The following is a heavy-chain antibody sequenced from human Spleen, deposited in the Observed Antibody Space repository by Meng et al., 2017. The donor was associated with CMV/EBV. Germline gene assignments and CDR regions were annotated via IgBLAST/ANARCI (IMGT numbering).Heavy chain of an antibody. Sequence: SGGTFSTYAISWVRQAPGQGLEWMGGIIPIFDSGNYAQRFQGRVTINTDESKTTAYMELSSLRSEDTAVYYCARGRSSGSYYSFNFWGQGTLVTVSS. V-gene: IGHV1-69*05. CDR1: GGTFSTYA. J-gene: IGHJ4*02. CDR2: IIPIFDSG. D-gene: IGHD1-26*01. CDR3: ARGRSSGSYYSFNF.